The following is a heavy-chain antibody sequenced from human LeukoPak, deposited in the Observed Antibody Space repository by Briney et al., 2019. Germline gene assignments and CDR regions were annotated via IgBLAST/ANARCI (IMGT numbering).Heavy chain of an antibody. J-gene: IGHJ5*02. D-gene: IGHD3-9*01. CDR3: ARDQRYFDWLLEDPNWFDP. CDR2: ISSSSSYI. CDR1: GFTFSSYS. V-gene: IGHV3-21*01. Sequence: GGSLRLSCAASGFTFSSYSMNWVRQAPGKGLEWVSSISSSSSYIYYADPVKGRFTISRDNAKNSLYLQMNSLRAEDTAVYYCARDQRYFDWLLEDPNWFDPWGQGTLVTVSS.